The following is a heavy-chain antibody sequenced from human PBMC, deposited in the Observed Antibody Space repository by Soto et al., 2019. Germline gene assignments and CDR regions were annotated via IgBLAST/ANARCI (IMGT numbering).Heavy chain of an antibody. CDR3: ARAKLLWFGEPNGMDV. D-gene: IGHD3-10*01. J-gene: IGHJ6*02. Sequence: LSETRSLTCAVSGCSISSGGYSWIWIRQPPGKGLEWIGYIYHSGSTYYNPSLKSRVTISVDRSKNQFSLKLSSVTAADTAVYYCARAKLLWFGEPNGMDVWGQGTTVTVS. CDR1: GCSISSGGYS. CDR2: IYHSGST. V-gene: IGHV4-30-2*01.